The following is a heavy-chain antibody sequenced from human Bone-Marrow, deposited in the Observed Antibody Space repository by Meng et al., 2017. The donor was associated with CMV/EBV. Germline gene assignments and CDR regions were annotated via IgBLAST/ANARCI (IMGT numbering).Heavy chain of an antibody. CDR1: GGSVSSGSYY. CDR2: LFHSGDT. V-gene: IGHV4-39*01. Sequence: SETLSLTCTVSGGSVSSGSYYWSWIRQPPGKGLEWIGSLFHSGDTYSNPSLRSRVAISLDTSKNQFSLRLNSVTATDTAVYYCARHLRGYSLPKSDWGQGTLVTVSS. J-gene: IGHJ4*02. CDR3: ARHLRGYSLPKSD. D-gene: IGHD1-26*01.